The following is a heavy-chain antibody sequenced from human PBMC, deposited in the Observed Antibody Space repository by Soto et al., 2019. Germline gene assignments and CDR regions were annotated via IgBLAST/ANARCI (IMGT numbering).Heavy chain of an antibody. J-gene: IGHJ4*02. CDR1: GFTFSSYA. Sequence: GGSLRLSCAASGFTFSSYAMSWVRQAPGKGLEWVSAISGSGGSTYYADSVKGRFTISRDNSKNTLYLQMNSLRAEDTAVYYCAKSPRPPRYYDILTGYPGSYYFDYWGQGTLVTVSS. V-gene: IGHV3-23*01. CDR2: ISGSGGST. D-gene: IGHD3-9*01. CDR3: AKSPRPPRYYDILTGYPGSYYFDY.